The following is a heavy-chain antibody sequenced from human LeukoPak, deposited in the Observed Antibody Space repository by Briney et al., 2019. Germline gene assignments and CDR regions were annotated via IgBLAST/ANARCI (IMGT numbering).Heavy chain of an antibody. CDR3: ARDGCSGGSCYSDGNYYYYMDV. J-gene: IGHJ6*03. Sequence: ASVKVSCKASGYTFTGYYMHWVRQAPGQGLEWMGGIIPIFGTANYAQKFQGRVTITADESTSTAYMELSSLRSEDTAVYYCARDGCSGGSCYSDGNYYYYMDVWGKGTTVTISS. CDR1: GYTFTGYY. V-gene: IGHV1-69*13. CDR2: IIPIFGTA. D-gene: IGHD2-15*01.